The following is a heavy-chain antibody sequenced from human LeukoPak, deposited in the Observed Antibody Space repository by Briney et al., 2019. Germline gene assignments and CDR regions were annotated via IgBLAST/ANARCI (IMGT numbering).Heavy chain of an antibody. CDR2: MNPNSGNT. CDR1: GYTFTSYD. Sequence: GASMKVSCKASGYTFTSYDINWVRQATGQGLEWMGWMNPNSGNTGYAQKFQGRVTMTRNTSISTAYMELSSLRSEDTAVYYCARGPYDFWSGYYNYYYYGMDVWGQGTTVTVSS. V-gene: IGHV1-8*01. D-gene: IGHD3-3*01. CDR3: ARGPYDFWSGYYNYYYYGMDV. J-gene: IGHJ6*02.